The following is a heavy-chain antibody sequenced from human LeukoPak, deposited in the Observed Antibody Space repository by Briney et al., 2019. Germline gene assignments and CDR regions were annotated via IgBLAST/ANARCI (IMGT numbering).Heavy chain of an antibody. CDR1: GYTFTSYG. D-gene: IGHD3-22*01. CDR3: ARLPKFYDSSGYLPDDY. Sequence: GASVKVSCKASGYTFTSYGISWVRQAPGQGLEWMGWISAYNGNTNYAQKLQGRVTMTTDTSTSTAYMGLRSLRSDDTAVYYCARLPKFYDSSGYLPDDYWGQGTLVTVSS. V-gene: IGHV1-18*01. J-gene: IGHJ4*02. CDR2: ISAYNGNT.